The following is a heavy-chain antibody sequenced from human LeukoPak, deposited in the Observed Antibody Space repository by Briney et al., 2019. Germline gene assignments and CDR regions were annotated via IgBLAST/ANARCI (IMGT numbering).Heavy chain of an antibody. V-gene: IGHV3-23*01. D-gene: IGHD6-25*01. CDR3: APDLRGSASSLVD. J-gene: IGHJ4*02. CDR1: GFTFSNYA. CDR2: ISGSGETA. Sequence: PGGSLRLSCGASGFTFSNYAMGWVRQAPGKGLEWVSLISGSGETAYYLDSVKGRFTISRDNSKNTLSLKMNSLRADDTALYYCAPDLRGSASSLVDWGQGTLVTVSS.